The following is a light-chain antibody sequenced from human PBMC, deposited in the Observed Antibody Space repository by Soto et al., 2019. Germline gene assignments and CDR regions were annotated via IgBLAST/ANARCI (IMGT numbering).Light chain of an antibody. CDR2: GAS. J-gene: IGKJ2*01. CDR1: RSDRNTY. CDR3: QQYGASPPVYA. Sequence: EIVLTQSPGTLSLSPGERATLSCRTSRSDRNTYLAWYQQKPGQAPRLLIYGASSRATGIPDRFSGSGSGTYFTLTISRLEPEDFAVYYCQQYGASPPVYAFGQGTKLEIK. V-gene: IGKV3-20*01.